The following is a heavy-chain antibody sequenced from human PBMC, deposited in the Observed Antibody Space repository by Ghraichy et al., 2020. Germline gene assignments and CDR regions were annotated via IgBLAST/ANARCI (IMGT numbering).Heavy chain of an antibody. V-gene: IGHV3-23*01. CDR1: GFTFSSYA. D-gene: IGHD3-3*01. Sequence: LSLTCAASGFTFSSYAMSWVRQAPGKGLEWVSAISGSGGSTYYADSVKGRFTFSGDNSKNTLYLQMNSLRAEDTAVYYCAKDGTRYDFWSGLDLDYWGQGTLVTVSS. CDR3: AKDGTRYDFWSGLDLDY. CDR2: ISGSGGST. J-gene: IGHJ4*02.